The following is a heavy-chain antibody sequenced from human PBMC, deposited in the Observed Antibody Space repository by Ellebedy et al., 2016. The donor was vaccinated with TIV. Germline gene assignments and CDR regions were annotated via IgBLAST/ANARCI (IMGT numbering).Heavy chain of an antibody. V-gene: IGHV1-2*02. CDR1: GYIFTTYG. CDR2: INPNSGGT. Sequence: AASVKVSCKASGYIFTTYGITWVRRAPGQGLEWMGWINPNSGGTNYAQKFQDRVTMTRDTSISTAYIELSRLRSDDTAVYYCAKASVSATEFDSWGQGTLVTVSS. CDR3: AKASVSATEFDS. D-gene: IGHD6-19*01. J-gene: IGHJ4*02.